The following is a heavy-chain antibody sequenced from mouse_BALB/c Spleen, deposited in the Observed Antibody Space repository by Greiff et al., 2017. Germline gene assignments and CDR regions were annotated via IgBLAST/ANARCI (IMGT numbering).Heavy chain of an antibody. J-gene: IGHJ3*01. V-gene: IGHV14-4*02. CDR2: IDPENGDT. CDR3: NYRYDWFAY. D-gene: IGHD2-14*01. CDR1: GFNIKDYY. Sequence: EVKLQESGAELVRSGASVKLSCTASGFNIKDYYMHWVKQRPEQGLEWIGWIDPENGDTEYAPKFQGKATMTADTSSNTAYLQLSSLTSEDTAVYYCNYRYDWFAYWGQGTLVTVSA.